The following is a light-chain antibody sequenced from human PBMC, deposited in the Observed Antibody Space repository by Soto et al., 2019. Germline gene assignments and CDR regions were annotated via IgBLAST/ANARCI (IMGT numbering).Light chain of an antibody. CDR1: QSGLYSSNNKNY. CDR3: EQYYSTPCT. J-gene: IGKJ2*02. V-gene: IGKV4-1*01. Sequence: DIVMTQSPDSLAVSLGERATINCKSSQSGLYSSNNKNYLAWYQQKPGQPPKLLIYWASTRESGVPDRFSGSGCGTDFPLTISSPQAEDVAVYYCEQYYSTPCTFGQGTKLEIK. CDR2: WAS.